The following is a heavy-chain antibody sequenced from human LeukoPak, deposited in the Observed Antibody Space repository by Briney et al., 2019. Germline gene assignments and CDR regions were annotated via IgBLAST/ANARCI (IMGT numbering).Heavy chain of an antibody. CDR1: GYTFTGYY. Sequence: ASVKVSCKASGYTFTGYYMHWVRQAPGQGLEWMGWINPNSGGTNYAQKFQGRVTMTWDTSISTAYMELSRLRSDDTAVYYCARDRLRSGWYFDLWGRGTLVTVSS. J-gene: IGHJ2*01. D-gene: IGHD3-10*02. CDR2: INPNSGGT. CDR3: ARDRLRSGWYFDL. V-gene: IGHV1-2*02.